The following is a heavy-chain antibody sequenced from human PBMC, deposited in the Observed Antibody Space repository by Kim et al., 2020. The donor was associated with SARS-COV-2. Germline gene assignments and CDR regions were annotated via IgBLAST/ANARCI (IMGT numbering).Heavy chain of an antibody. D-gene: IGHD3-9*01. V-gene: IGHV2-5*02. CDR3: AHVDILTGPGPEYFQH. J-gene: IGHJ1*01. Sequence: SGPTLVKPTQTLTLTCTFSGFSLSTSGVGVGWIRQPPGKALEWLALIYWDDDKRYSPSLKSRLTITKDTSKNQVVLTMTNMDPVDTATYYCAHVDILTGPGPEYFQHWGQGTLVTVSS. CDR2: IYWDDDK. CDR1: GFSLSTSGVG.